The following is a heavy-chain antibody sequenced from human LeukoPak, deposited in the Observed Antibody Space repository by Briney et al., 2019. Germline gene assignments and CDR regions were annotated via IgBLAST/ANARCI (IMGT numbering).Heavy chain of an antibody. J-gene: IGHJ6*02. CDR1: GFTFSSYA. Sequence: GGSLRLSCAASGFTFSSYAMHWVRQAPGKGLEWVAVISYDGSNKYYADSVKGRFTISRDNSKNTLYLQMNSLRAEDTAVYYCARDEPSNTYYDFWSGYYTQVVGANGMDVWGQGTTVTVSS. CDR3: ARDEPSNTYYDFWSGYYTQVVGANGMDV. D-gene: IGHD3-3*01. V-gene: IGHV3-30-3*01. CDR2: ISYDGSNK.